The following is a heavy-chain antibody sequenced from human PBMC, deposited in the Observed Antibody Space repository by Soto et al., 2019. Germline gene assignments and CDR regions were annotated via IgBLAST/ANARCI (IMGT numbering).Heavy chain of an antibody. V-gene: IGHV4-59*01. CDR1: GGSISPYY. CDR3: ARKGAAASYARYYMDV. J-gene: IGHJ6*03. Sequence: SETLSLTCTVSGGSISPYYWSWIRQPPGKGLEWIGYVYHSGNTNYNPSLESRVTISVDTSRNRFSLNLTSATAADTAVYYCARKGAAASYARYYMDVWGRGTAVTAP. D-gene: IGHD6-13*01. CDR2: VYHSGNT.